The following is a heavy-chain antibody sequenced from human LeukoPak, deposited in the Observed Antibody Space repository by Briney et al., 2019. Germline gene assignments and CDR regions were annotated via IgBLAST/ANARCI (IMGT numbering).Heavy chain of an antibody. CDR2: IIPIFGTA. J-gene: IGHJ4*02. CDR3: ARWKYPYSSTAYFDY. V-gene: IGHV1-69*05. Sequence: SVKVSCKASGGTFSSYAISWVRQAPGQGLEWMGGIIPIFGTANYAQKFQGRVTITTDESTSTAYMELSSLRSEDTAVYYCARWKYPYSSTAYFDYWGQGTLVTVFS. CDR1: GGTFSSYA. D-gene: IGHD2-21*01.